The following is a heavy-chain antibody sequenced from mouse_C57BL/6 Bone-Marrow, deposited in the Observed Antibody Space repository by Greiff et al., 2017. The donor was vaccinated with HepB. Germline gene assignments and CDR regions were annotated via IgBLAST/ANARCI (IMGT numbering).Heavy chain of an antibody. V-gene: IGHV1-61*01. J-gene: IGHJ4*01. CDR3: ARLEDWDY. Sequence: QVQLQQPGAELVRPGSSVKLSCKASGYTFTSYWMDWVKQRPGHGLEWIGNIYPSDSETHYNQKFKDKATLTVDKSSSTAYMQLSSLTSEDSAVYYCARLEDWDYWGQGTSVTVSS. CDR1: GYTFTSYW. CDR2: IYPSDSET.